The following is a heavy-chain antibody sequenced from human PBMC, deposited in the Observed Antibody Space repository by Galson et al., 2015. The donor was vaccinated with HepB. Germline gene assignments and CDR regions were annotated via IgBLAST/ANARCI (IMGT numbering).Heavy chain of an antibody. CDR3: AADGQPGEGYCSGGSCSSFDY. V-gene: IGHV1-58*01. Sequence: SVKVSCKASGFTFTSSAVQWVRQARGQRLEWIGWIVVGSGNTNYAQKFQERVTITRDMSTSTAYMELSSLRSEDTAVYYCAADGQPGEGYCSGGSCSSFDYWGQGTLVTVSS. J-gene: IGHJ4*02. D-gene: IGHD2-15*01. CDR1: GFTFTSSA. CDR2: IVVGSGNT.